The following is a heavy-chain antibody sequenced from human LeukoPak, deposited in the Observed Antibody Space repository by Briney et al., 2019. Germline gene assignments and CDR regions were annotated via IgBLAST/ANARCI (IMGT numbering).Heavy chain of an antibody. J-gene: IGHJ4*02. CDR3: ARWNDGWEFYY. V-gene: IGHV3-7*05. Sequence: GGSLRLSCAASGFTFSSSWMTWVRQAPGKGLEWVAHIKEDGTEEYYVDSVKGRFTISRDNAKNSLYLQMNSLRAEDTAVYYCARWNDGWEFYYWGQGTLVSVSS. CDR1: GFTFSSSW. CDR2: IKEDGTEE. D-gene: IGHD1-1*01.